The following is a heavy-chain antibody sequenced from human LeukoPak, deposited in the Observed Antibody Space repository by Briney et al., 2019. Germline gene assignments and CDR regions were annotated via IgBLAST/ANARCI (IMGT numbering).Heavy chain of an antibody. Sequence: PGGSLRLSCAASGFTFSSYWMSWIRQAPGKGLEWVANIKQDGSEKEYVGSVKGRFTTSRDNAKNSLYLQMNSLRAEDTAVYYCAREGRGGFDIWGQGTMVTVSS. CDR2: IKQDGSEK. CDR1: GFTFSSYW. V-gene: IGHV3-7*01. D-gene: IGHD6-25*01. CDR3: AREGRGGFDI. J-gene: IGHJ3*02.